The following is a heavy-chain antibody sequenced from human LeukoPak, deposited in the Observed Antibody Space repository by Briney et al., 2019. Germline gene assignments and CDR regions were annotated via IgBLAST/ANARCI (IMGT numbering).Heavy chain of an antibody. CDR3: ARGLYSSGRGVDY. J-gene: IGHJ4*02. CDR2: ISSSSSTI. V-gene: IGHV3-48*03. Sequence: GGSLRLSCAASGFTFSSYEMNWVRQAPGKGLEWVSYISSSSSTIYSADSVKGRFTISRDNAKNSLYLQMNSLRAEDTAVYYCARGLYSSGRGVDYWGQGTLVTVSS. CDR1: GFTFSSYE. D-gene: IGHD6-19*01.